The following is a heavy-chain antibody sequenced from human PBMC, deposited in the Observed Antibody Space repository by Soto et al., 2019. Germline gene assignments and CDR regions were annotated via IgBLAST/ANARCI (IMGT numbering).Heavy chain of an antibody. CDR3: ARDRGQLPSPQPIYYYYYGMDV. Sequence: QVQLVQSGAEVKKPGSSVKVSCKASGGTFSSYTISWVRQAPGQGLEWMGRIIPILGIANYAQKFQGRVTITADKSTSTAYMELSSLRSEDTAVYYCARDRGQLPSPQPIYYYYYGMDVWGQGTTVTVSS. CDR1: GGTFSSYT. CDR2: IIPILGIA. V-gene: IGHV1-69*08. D-gene: IGHD2-2*01. J-gene: IGHJ6*02.